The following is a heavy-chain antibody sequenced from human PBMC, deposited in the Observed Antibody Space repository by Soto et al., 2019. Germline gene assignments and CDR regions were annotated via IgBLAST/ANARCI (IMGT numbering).Heavy chain of an antibody. J-gene: IGHJ5*02. Sequence: SETLSLTCNVSGASLTRSSYYWGWIRQSPGKVLEWIVSIFHNGYMYSTPSLKSRISISMDTSYNQFSLKLTSLIAAYAGTYYCVRLFKMSGGWTDTWGQATMVTVSS. CDR1: GASLTRSSYY. V-gene: IGHV4-39*01. D-gene: IGHD6-19*01. CDR3: VRLFKMSGGWTDT. CDR2: IFHNGYM.